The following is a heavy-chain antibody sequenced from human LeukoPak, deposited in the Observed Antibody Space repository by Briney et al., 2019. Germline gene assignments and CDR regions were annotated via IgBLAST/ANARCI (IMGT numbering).Heavy chain of an antibody. CDR2: IYYSGST. J-gene: IGHJ4*02. D-gene: IGHD3-16*02. V-gene: IGHV4-4*07. Sequence: SETLSLTCSVSGDSISYFYWSWIRQAAGKGLEWIGSIYYSGSTYYNPSLKSRVTISVDTSKNQFSLKLSSVTAADTAVYYCARVPLNSYYDYVWGSYRYTAFDYWGQGTLVTVSS. CDR1: GDSISYFY. CDR3: ARVPLNSYYDYVWGSYRYTAFDY.